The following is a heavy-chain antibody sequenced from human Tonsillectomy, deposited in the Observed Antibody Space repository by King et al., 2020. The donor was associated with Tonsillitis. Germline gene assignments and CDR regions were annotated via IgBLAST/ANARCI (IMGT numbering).Heavy chain of an antibody. J-gene: IGHJ3*02. V-gene: IGHV3-9*01. D-gene: IGHD1-26*01. CDR2: ISWNSGSI. Sequence: EVQLVESGGGLVQPGRSLRLSCAASGFTFDDYAMHWVRQAPGKGLEWVSGISWNSGSIGYADSVKGRFTISRDNAKNSLYLQMNSLRADDTALYYCAKAKGGTVGATIRTDAFDIWGQGTMVTVSS. CDR1: GFTFDDYA. CDR3: AKAKGGTVGATIRTDAFDI.